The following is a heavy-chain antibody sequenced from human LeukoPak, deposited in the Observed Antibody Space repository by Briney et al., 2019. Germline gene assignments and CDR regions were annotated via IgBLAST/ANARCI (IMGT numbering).Heavy chain of an antibody. V-gene: IGHV3-23*01. Sequence: GGSLRLSCAASGFTFSSYAMSWVRQAPGKGLEWVSGISGSGGSTYSADPVKGRFTISRDNSKNTLYLQMNSLRVEDTAVYYCAKNSGATCYSAYDYWGQGTLVTVS. D-gene: IGHD2-15*01. J-gene: IGHJ4*02. CDR1: GFTFSSYA. CDR2: ISGSGGST. CDR3: AKNSGATCYSAYDY.